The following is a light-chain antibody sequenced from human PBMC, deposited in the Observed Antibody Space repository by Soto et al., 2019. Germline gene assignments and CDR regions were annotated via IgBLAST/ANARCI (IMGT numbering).Light chain of an antibody. V-gene: IGLV2-11*01. CDR2: DVS. Sequence: QAVVTQPRSVSGSPGQSVTISCTGTSSDVGGYNFVSWYQHHPGKAPELMIYDVSKRPSGVPDRFSGSKSGNTASLTISGLQAEDEADYYCCSYAGSYTGVFGGGTKLTVL. CDR1: SSDVGGYNF. CDR3: CSYAGSYTGV. J-gene: IGLJ2*01.